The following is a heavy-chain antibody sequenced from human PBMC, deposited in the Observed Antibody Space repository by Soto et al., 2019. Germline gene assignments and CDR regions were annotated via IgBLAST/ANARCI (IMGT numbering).Heavy chain of an antibody. Sequence: GGSLRLSCAASGFTFTNYAMNWVRQAPGKGLEWVSGITGGGGRTFYADSVKGRFTISRDNSKNTVYLQMNNVRADDTAVYYCAKEYSSVSRGSFDYWGQGALVTVS. CDR1: GFTFTNYA. CDR2: ITGGGGRT. J-gene: IGHJ4*02. CDR3: AKEYSSVSRGSFDY. V-gene: IGHV3-23*01. D-gene: IGHD5-18*01.